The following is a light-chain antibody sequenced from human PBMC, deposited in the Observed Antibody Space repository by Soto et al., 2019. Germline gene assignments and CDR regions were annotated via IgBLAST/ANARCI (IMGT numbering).Light chain of an antibody. CDR2: AAS. CDR3: QQYDSSPYT. Sequence: EIVLTQSPGTLSLSPGERATLSCRASQSVSCTYLSWYQQKPGQAPRLLIYAASSRETGIPDTFSGSGSGTDFTLTISRLEPEDLAGYYCQQYDSSPYTFGQGTKLEIK. J-gene: IGKJ2*01. CDR1: QSVSCTY. V-gene: IGKV3-20*01.